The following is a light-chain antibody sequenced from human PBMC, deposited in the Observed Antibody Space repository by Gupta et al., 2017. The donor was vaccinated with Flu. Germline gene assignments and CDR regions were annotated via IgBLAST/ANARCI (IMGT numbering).Light chain of an antibody. CDR1: NIGRKS. CDR2: DDS. CDR3: QVWDSSSDHFWV. Sequence: SYVLTQPPSVSVAPGQTARITCGGTNIGRKSVNWYQQKPGQAPVVVVHDDSDRPSGIPERFSGSNSGNTATLTITRVEAGDEADYYCQVWDSSSDHFWVFGGGTKLTVL. V-gene: IGLV3-21*02. J-gene: IGLJ3*02.